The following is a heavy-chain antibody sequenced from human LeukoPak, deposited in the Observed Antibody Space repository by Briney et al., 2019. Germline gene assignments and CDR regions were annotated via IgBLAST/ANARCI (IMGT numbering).Heavy chain of an antibody. CDR1: GGTFSSYA. J-gene: IGHJ4*02. CDR2: IIPIFGTA. D-gene: IGHD5-18*01. V-gene: IGHV1-69*13. CDR3: AQLGTAMVS. Sequence: ASVKVSCEASGGTFSSYAISWVRQAPGQGLEWMGGIIPIFGTANYAQKFQGRVTITADESTSTAYMELSSLRSGDTAVYYCAQLGTAMVSWGQGTLVTVSS.